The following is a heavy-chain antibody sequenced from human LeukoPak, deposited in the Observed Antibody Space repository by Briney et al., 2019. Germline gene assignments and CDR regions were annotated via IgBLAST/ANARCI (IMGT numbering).Heavy chain of an antibody. V-gene: IGHV2-5*02. CDR1: GFSLSTSGLG. CDR3: AHRVRYNSGWFFID. CDR2: THWDDEK. J-gene: IGHJ4*02. D-gene: IGHD6-19*01. Sequence: SGPTLVNPTETLTLTCTFSGFSLSTSGLGVGWVRQPPGKALEWLALTHWDDEKRYSPSLNSRLTITKDTSKNQVFLTMTNMDPVDTGTYYCAHRVRYNSGWFFIDWGQGTLVTVSS.